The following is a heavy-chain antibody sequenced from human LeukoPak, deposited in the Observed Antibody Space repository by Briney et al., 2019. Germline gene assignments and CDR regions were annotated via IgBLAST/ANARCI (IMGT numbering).Heavy chain of an antibody. CDR3: AKDSDPLCLVQQIRPRHDYGMDV. J-gene: IGHJ6*02. CDR1: GFTFSAYA. Sequence: PGGSLRLSCAASGFTFSAYAMTWVRQAPGKGLEWVSVISGAGYTTYYADSVRGRFTISRDSSKSTVFLQMKSLRAEETAIYYWAKDSDPLCLVQQIRPRHDYGMDVWGQGTTVTVSS. D-gene: IGHD3-10*02. V-gene: IGHV3-23*01. CDR2: ISGAGYTT.